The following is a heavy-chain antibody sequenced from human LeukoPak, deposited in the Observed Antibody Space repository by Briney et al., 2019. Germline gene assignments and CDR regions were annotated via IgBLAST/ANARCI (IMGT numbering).Heavy chain of an antibody. Sequence: SETLSLTCTVSGGAISSSNSYWAWIRQSPGKGLEWIGNIYYSGTTYYNPSLRSRVSISVDMSKNQFSLKLTSVTAADTAVYHCARKEWVPYYFDYWGQGALVTVSS. CDR3: ARKEWVPYYFDY. V-gene: IGHV4-39*07. J-gene: IGHJ4*02. D-gene: IGHD3-3*01. CDR2: IYYSGTT. CDR1: GGAISSSNSY.